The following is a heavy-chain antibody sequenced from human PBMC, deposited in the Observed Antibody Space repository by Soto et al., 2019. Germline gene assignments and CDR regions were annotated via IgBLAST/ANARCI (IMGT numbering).Heavy chain of an antibody. CDR2: IYYSGST. J-gene: IGHJ4*02. V-gene: IGHV4-31*03. Sequence: QVQLQESGPGLVKPSQTLSLTCTVSGGSISSGSYYWSWFRQHPGKGLEWNGYIYYSGSTYYNPSLKSRVTISVDTSKKQLSLKLGSVTAADRAGYYRARGYCSGGSCYGGACWGQGTLVNVSS. CDR3: ARGYCSGGSCYGGAC. CDR1: GGSISSGSYY. D-gene: IGHD2-15*01.